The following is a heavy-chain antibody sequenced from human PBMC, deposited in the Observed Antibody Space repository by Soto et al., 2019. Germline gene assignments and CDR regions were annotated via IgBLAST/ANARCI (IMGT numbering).Heavy chain of an antibody. CDR1: GYTFTSYG. J-gene: IGHJ4*02. V-gene: IGHV1-18*01. Sequence: ASVKVSCKASGYTFTSYGISWVRQAPGQGLEWMGWISAYNGNTNYAQKLQGRVTMTTDTSTSTAYMELRSLRSDDTAVYYCARLYPYYYDSSGYPKTFDYWGQGTLVTVSS. CDR2: ISAYNGNT. D-gene: IGHD3-22*01. CDR3: ARLYPYYYDSSGYPKTFDY.